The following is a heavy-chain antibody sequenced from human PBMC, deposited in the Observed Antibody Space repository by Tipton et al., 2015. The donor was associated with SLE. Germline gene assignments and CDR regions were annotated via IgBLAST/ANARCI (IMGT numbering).Heavy chain of an antibody. Sequence: SLRLSCSDSDFNFDDYAMQWVRQAPGKGLEGVSGITWNSGNIAYADSMKGRFTISRDNAKNSLYLQMNSLTAEDTAFYYCAKARSMRYDSSGYVYFDSWGQGTLVSVSS. J-gene: IGHJ4*01. CDR1: DFNFDDYA. CDR3: AKARSMRYDSSGYVYFDS. V-gene: IGHV3-9*01. CDR2: ITWNSGNI. D-gene: IGHD3-22*01.